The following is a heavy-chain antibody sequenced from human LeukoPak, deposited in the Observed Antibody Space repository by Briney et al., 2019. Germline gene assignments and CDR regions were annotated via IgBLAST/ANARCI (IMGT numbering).Heavy chain of an antibody. D-gene: IGHD2/OR15-2a*01. J-gene: IGHJ3*02. CDR2: IYYSGST. V-gene: IGHV4-39*07. Sequence: KPSETLSLTCTVSGGSISSSSYYWGWIRQPPGKGLEWIGSIYYSGSTYYNPSLKSRVTISVDTSKNQFSLKLSSVTAADTAVYYCARDFPVLRAGEIIVANDAFDIWGQGTMVTVSS. CDR1: GGSISSSSYY. CDR3: ARDFPVLRAGEIIVANDAFDI.